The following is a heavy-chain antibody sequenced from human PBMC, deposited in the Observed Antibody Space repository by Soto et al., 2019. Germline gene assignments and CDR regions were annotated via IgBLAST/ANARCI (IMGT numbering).Heavy chain of an antibody. D-gene: IGHD6-19*01. CDR1: GFTFSSYA. V-gene: IGHV3-30-3*01. CDR3: ASTLPSSGWSRIDY. Sequence: QTGGSLRLSCAASGFTFSSYAMHWVRQAPGKGLEWVAVISYDGSNKYYADSVKGRFTISRDNSKNTLYLQMNSLRAEDTAVYYCASTLPSSGWSRIDYWGQGALVTVSS. J-gene: IGHJ4*02. CDR2: ISYDGSNK.